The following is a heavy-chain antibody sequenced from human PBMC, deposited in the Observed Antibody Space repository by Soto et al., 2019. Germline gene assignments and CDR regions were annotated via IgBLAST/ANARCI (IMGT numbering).Heavy chain of an antibody. J-gene: IGHJ6*03. Sequence: GGSLRLSCAASGFTFSSYSMNWVRQAPGKGLEWVSYISSSSSTIYYADSVKGRFTISRDNAKNSLYLQMNSLRAEDTAVYYCARSLGYCSSTSCTPYYYYYYMDVWGKGTTVTVSS. CDR1: GFTFSSYS. CDR3: ARSLGYCSSTSCTPYYYYYYMDV. D-gene: IGHD2-2*01. CDR2: ISSSSSTI. V-gene: IGHV3-48*01.